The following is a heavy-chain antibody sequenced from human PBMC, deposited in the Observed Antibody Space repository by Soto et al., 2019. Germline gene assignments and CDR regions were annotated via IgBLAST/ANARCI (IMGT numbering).Heavy chain of an antibody. CDR1: GFTFSSYA. V-gene: IGHV3-23*01. J-gene: IGHJ6*02. D-gene: IGHD6-19*01. CDR3: AANIAVAGSRYYYYGMDV. CDR2: ISGSGGST. Sequence: GGSLRLSCAASGFTFSSYAMSWVRQAPGKGLEWVSAISGSGGSTYYAVSVKGRFTISRDNSKNTLYLQMNSLRAEDTAVYYCAANIAVAGSRYYYYGMDVWGQGTTVTVSS.